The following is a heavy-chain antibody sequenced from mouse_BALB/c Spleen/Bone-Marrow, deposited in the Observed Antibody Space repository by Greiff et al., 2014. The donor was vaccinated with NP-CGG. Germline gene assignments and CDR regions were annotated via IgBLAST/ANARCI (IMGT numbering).Heavy chain of an antibody. CDR2: INPYNADS. J-gene: IGHJ2*01. CDR3: SRGGDY. V-gene: IGHV1-20*02. CDR1: GYSFIGYF. Sequence: EVQLQQSGPEMVKPGASVKISCKASGYSFIGYFFNWGMQSHGKSLEWIGRINPYNADSLYNQKFRGKATLTVDKSSSTAHMELRSLASEDSAVYYCSRGGDYWGQGTTLTVSS.